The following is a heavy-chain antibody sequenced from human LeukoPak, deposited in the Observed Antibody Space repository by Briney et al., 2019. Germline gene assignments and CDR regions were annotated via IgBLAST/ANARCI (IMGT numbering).Heavy chain of an antibody. CDR3: ATGGKAHSIHTYYFDY. CDR2: FDPEDGET. Sequence: ASVTVSCKVSGYTLTELSMHWVRQAPGKGLEWMGGFDPEDGETIYAQKFQGRVTMTEDTSTATAYMELSSLRSEDTAVYYCATGGKAHSIHTYYFDYSGQGTLVTVSS. V-gene: IGHV1-24*01. CDR1: GYTLTELS. J-gene: IGHJ4*02. D-gene: IGHD3-3*02.